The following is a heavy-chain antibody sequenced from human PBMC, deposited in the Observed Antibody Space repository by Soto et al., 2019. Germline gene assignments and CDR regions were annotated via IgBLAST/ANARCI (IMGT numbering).Heavy chain of an antibody. CDR1: GGSISSNNW. J-gene: IGHJ4*02. CDR2: IFHSGST. CDR3: ARASNKRGYSYGPDY. V-gene: IGHV4-4*02. D-gene: IGHD5-18*01. Sequence: SETLSLTCAVSGGSISSNNWWSWVRQPPGKGLEWIGEIFHSGSTHYSPSLKSRVTISVDKSKKYFSLNLTSVTAADTAVYYCARASNKRGYSYGPDYWGQGTLVTVS.